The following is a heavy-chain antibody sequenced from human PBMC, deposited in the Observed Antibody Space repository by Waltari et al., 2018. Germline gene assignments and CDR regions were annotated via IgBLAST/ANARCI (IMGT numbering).Heavy chain of an antibody. D-gene: IGHD6-19*01. CDR3: ARGPPIAVAGTWAFDY. Sequence: QVQLVESGGGVVQPGRSLRLSCAASGFTFSSYGQRGVRQAPGKGLAWVAVIWYDGSNKYYADSVKGRFTISRDNSKNTLYLQMNSLRAEDTAVYYCARGPPIAVAGTWAFDYWGQGTLVTVSS. CDR1: GFTFSSYG. V-gene: IGHV3-33*01. J-gene: IGHJ4*02. CDR2: IWYDGSNK.